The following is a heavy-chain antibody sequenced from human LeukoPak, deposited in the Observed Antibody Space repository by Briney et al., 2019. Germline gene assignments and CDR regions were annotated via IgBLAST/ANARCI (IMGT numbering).Heavy chain of an antibody. J-gene: IGHJ4*02. CDR2: INTNTGNP. D-gene: IGHD3-16*01. CDR1: GYTFTSYY. Sequence: GASVKVSCKASGYTFTSYYMHWVRQAPGQGLEWMGCINTNTGNPTYAQGFTGRFVFSLDTSVSTAYLQISTLKAEDTAVYYCARGATTFYNWGQGTLVTVSS. CDR3: ARGATTFYN. V-gene: IGHV7-4-1*02.